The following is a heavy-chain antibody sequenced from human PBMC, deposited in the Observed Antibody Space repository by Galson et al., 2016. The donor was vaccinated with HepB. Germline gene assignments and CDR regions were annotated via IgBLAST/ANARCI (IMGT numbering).Heavy chain of an antibody. CDR2: IYHSGST. J-gene: IGHJ4*02. D-gene: IGHD3-10*01. V-gene: IGHV4-4*02. CDR1: GGSISRGNW. Sequence: SETLSLTCAVSGGSISRGNWWSWVRQPPGKGLEWIGEIYHSGSTNYNPSLKSRVTISVDTSKNQFSLKLSSVTAADTAVYYCARGPYYYGSGRSIFDYWGQGTLVTVSS. CDR3: ARGPYYYGSGRSIFDY.